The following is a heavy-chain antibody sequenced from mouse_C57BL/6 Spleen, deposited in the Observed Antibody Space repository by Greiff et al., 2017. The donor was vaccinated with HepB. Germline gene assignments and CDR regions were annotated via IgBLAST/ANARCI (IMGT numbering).Heavy chain of an antibody. CDR3: ARSSYYYGNLDY. Sequence: QVQLQQPGAELVKPGASVKISCKASGYAFSSYWMNWVKQRPGKGLEWIGQIYPGDGDTNYNGKFKGKATLTADKSSSTAYMQLSSLTSEDSAVYFCARSSYYYGNLDYWGQGTTLTVSS. J-gene: IGHJ2*01. CDR1: GYAFSSYW. CDR2: IYPGDGDT. V-gene: IGHV1-80*01. D-gene: IGHD1-1*01.